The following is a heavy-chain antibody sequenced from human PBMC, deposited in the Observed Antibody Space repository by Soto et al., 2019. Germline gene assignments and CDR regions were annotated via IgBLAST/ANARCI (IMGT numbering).Heavy chain of an antibody. CDR3: ALALSSGYYPPFDY. J-gene: IGHJ4*02. Sequence: QVQLVQSGAEVKKPGSSVKVSCKASGGTFSSYAISWVRQAPGQGLEWMGGIIPIFGTANYAQKFQGRVTITADKSTSTADMELSTLRSEDTAVYYCALALSSGYYPPFDYWGQGTLVTVSS. V-gene: IGHV1-69*06. CDR1: GGTFSSYA. CDR2: IIPIFGTA. D-gene: IGHD3-22*01.